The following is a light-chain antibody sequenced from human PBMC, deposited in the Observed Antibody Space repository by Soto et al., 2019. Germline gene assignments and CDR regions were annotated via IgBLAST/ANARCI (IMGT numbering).Light chain of an antibody. V-gene: IGLV1-40*01. Sequence: QAVVTQPPSVSGAPGQRVTISCTGSSSNIGAGYDVHWYQQLPGTAPKLLIYGNSNRPSGVPDRFSGSKSGTPASLAITGLQAEDEADYYCQSYDSSLSAGVFGGGTKLTVL. J-gene: IGLJ3*02. CDR2: GNS. CDR1: SSNIGAGYD. CDR3: QSYDSSLSAGV.